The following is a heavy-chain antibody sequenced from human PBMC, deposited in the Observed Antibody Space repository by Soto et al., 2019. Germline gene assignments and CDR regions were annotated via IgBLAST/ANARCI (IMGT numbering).Heavy chain of an antibody. CDR1: GFTFSSYE. J-gene: IGHJ4*02. V-gene: IGHV3-48*03. D-gene: IGHD3-16*02. CDR3: ARGNSPVNVY. Sequence: GGSLRLSCAASGFTFSSYEMNWVPQAPGKGLEWVAYITSTGGTKYYADSVKGRFTISRDNAKNSLYLQMNGLRAEDTGVYYCARGNSPVNVYWGQGTLVTVSS. CDR2: ITSTGGTK.